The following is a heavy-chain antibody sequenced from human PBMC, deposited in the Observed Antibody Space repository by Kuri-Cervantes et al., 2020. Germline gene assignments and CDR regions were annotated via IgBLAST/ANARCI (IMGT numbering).Heavy chain of an antibody. CDR3: ARNDTEKDAFDI. D-gene: IGHD3-9*01. J-gene: IGHJ3*02. V-gene: IGHV4-30-4*01. Sequence: SETLSLTCTVSGGSISSGDYYWSWIRQPPGKGLEWIGYIYYSGSTYYNPSLKSRVTISVDTSKNQFSLKLSSVTAADTAVYYCARNDTEKDAFDIWGQGTMVTVSS. CDR2: IYYSGST. CDR1: GGSISSGDYY.